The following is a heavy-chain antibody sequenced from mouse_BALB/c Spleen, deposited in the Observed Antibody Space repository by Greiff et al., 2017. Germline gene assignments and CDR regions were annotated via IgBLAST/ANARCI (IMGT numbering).Heavy chain of an antibody. Sequence: QVTLKVSGPGILQPSQTLSLTCSFSGFSLSTSGMGVSWIRQPSGKGLEWLAHIYWDDDKRYNPSLKSRLTISKDTSSNQVFLKITSVDTADTATYYCARRGIMTNYFDYWGQGTTLTVSS. CDR3: ARRGIMTNYFDY. CDR2: IYWDDDK. D-gene: IGHD2-4*01. V-gene: IGHV8-12*01. J-gene: IGHJ2*01. CDR1: GFSLSTSGMG.